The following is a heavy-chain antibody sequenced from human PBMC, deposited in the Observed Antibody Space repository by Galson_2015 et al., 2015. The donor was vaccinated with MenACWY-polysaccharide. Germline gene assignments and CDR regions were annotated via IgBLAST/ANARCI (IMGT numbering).Heavy chain of an antibody. V-gene: IGHV3-21*01. CDR2: ISSSSSYI. CDR3: ARDLSVLGQLGMDV. D-gene: IGHD5/OR15-5a*01. Sequence: SLRLSCAASGFTFSSYSMNWVRQAPGKGLEWVSSISSSSSYIYYADSVKGRFTISRDNAKNSLYLQMNSLRAEDTAVYYCARDLSVLGQLGMDVWGQGTTVTVSS. CDR1: GFTFSSYS. J-gene: IGHJ6*02.